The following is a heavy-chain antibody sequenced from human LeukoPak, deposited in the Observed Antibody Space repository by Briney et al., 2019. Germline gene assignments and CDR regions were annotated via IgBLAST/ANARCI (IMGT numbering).Heavy chain of an antibody. D-gene: IGHD2-15*01. CDR2: INSDGSST. CDR1: GFTVSSYW. CDR3: ARGEYCSGGSCYSAAFDI. J-gene: IGHJ3*02. V-gene: IGHV3-74*01. Sequence: GGSLRLSCAASGFTVSSYWMHWVRQAPGKGLVWVSRINSDGSSTSYADSVKGRFTISRDNAKNTLYLQMNSLRAEDTAVYYCARGEYCSGGSCYSAAFDIWGQGTMVTVSS.